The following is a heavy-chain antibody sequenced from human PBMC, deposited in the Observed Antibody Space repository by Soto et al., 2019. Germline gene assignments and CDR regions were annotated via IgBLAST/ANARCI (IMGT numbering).Heavy chain of an antibody. CDR1: GFTFSPSW. CDR2: INSDGTIT. J-gene: IGHJ3*01. Sequence: GGSLRLSCVASGFTFSPSWMSWVRQAPGKGLVWVSRINSDGTITPYADSVKGRFTIYRDNAKNTLYLQMHSLRAEDTALYFCVRDRGYPDSFDVWGQGTTVTVSS. V-gene: IGHV3-74*01. CDR3: VRDRGYPDSFDV. D-gene: IGHD1-1*01.